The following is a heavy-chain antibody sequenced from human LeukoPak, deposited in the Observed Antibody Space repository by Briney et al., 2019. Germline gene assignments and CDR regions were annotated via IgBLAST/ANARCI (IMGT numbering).Heavy chain of an antibody. V-gene: IGHV3-7*01. CDR3: ARDDSGPAY. CDR1: GFTLSDYW. D-gene: IGHD6-19*01. CDR2: INQDGSQK. Sequence: GGSLRLSCEASGFTLSDYWMTWVRQAPGKGLEWVANINQDGSQKYYMHSVKGRFTISRDNSKNSLYLHMSSLTPEDTGLYYCARDDSGPAYWGQGTLVTVSS. J-gene: IGHJ4*02.